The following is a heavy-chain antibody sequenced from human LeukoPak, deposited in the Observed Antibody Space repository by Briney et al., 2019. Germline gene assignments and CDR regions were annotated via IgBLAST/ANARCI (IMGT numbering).Heavy chain of an antibody. CDR1: GGTFSSYA. Sequence: SVKVSCKASGGTFSSYAISWVRQAPGQGLEWMGRIIPIFGTANYAQKFQGRVTITTDESTSTAYMELSSLRSEDTAVYYCARAGNYYGSGSHRYWGQGTLVTVSS. CDR3: ARAGNYYGSGSHRY. CDR2: IIPIFGTA. V-gene: IGHV1-69*05. D-gene: IGHD3-10*01. J-gene: IGHJ4*02.